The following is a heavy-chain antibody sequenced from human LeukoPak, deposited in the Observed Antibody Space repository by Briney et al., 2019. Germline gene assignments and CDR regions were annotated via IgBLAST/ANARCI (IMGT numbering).Heavy chain of an antibody. CDR2: IKYDESEK. D-gene: IGHD2-2*01. Sequence: GGSLRLSRVGSGFTFSSYWMSWVRQAPGKGLEWVANIKYDESEKFYAESVKGRFTISRDNAENSLYLQINSLRADDTAVYYCARDYRCDSIKCYAGFFDSWGQGTVVTASS. CDR1: GFTFSSYW. J-gene: IGHJ4*01. CDR3: ARDYRCDSIKCYAGFFDS. V-gene: IGHV3-7*01.